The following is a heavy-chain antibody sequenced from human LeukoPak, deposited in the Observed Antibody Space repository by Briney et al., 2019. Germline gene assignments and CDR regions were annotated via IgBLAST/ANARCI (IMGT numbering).Heavy chain of an antibody. Sequence: GGSLRLSCAASGFTFSSYAMSWVRQAPGKGLEWVSAISGSGGSTYYADSVKGRFTISRDNSKNTLYPQMNSLRAEDTAVYYCAPLAVAASYFDCWGQGTLVTVSS. J-gene: IGHJ4*02. V-gene: IGHV3-23*01. D-gene: IGHD6-19*01. CDR2: ISGSGGST. CDR1: GFTFSSYA. CDR3: APLAVAASYFDC.